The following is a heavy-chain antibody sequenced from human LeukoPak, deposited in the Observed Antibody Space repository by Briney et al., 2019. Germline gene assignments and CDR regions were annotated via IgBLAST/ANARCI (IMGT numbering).Heavy chain of an antibody. V-gene: IGHV3-23*01. CDR1: GFTFTSFG. D-gene: IGHD6-13*01. CDR2: ISGSGGST. Sequence: GGSLRLSCAASGFTFTSFGMSWVRQAPGQGLEWVSTISGSGGSTYYADSVKGRFTISRDNSKNTLYLQVNTLRAEDTAVYYCLERLVRGDWGQGTLVTVSS. CDR3: LERLVRGD. J-gene: IGHJ4*02.